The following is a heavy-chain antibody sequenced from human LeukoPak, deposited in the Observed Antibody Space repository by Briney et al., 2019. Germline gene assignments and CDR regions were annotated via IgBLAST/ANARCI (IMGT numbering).Heavy chain of an antibody. V-gene: IGHV3-23*01. Sequence: GGSLRLSCAASGFTFSSYAMSWVRQAPGKGLEWVSAISGSGGSTYYADSVKGRFTISRDNSKNTLYLQMNSLRAKDTAVYYCAKSPTTGYSSSANWFDPWGQGTLVTVSS. CDR1: GFTFSSYA. D-gene: IGHD6-13*01. J-gene: IGHJ5*02. CDR2: ISGSGGST. CDR3: AKSPTTGYSSSANWFDP.